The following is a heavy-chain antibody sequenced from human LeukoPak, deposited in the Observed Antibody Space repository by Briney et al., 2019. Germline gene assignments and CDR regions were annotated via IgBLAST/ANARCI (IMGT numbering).Heavy chain of an antibody. CDR2: IDHSAST. D-gene: IGHD2-21*02. CDR1: GGSFSGYY. CDR3: ARGQGDRYSNYFDY. J-gene: IGHJ4*02. Sequence: TETLSLTCAVYGGSFSGYYWSWIRQPPGKGLEWIGDIDHSASTNYNPSLKSRVTISLDTSQIQFSLNLNSVTAADTAVYYCARGQGDRYSNYFDYWGQGTLVTVSS. V-gene: IGHV4-34*01.